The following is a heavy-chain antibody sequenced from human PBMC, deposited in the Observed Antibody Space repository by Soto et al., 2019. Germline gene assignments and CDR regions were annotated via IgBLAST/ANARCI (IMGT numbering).Heavy chain of an antibody. Sequence: QVQLVQSGAEMKKPGSSVKVSCQSSGGTFNTYAMNWVRQAPGQGPEWMGDISPMFGAANYAPKFQGRVTPTADESTGTSDMQLSSLTSEDTALYFCAREVQVHTPAFVYWGQGTLVTVSS. J-gene: IGHJ4*02. D-gene: IGHD3-10*01. CDR3: AREVQVHTPAFVY. CDR1: GGTFNTYA. CDR2: ISPMFGAA. V-gene: IGHV1-69*19.